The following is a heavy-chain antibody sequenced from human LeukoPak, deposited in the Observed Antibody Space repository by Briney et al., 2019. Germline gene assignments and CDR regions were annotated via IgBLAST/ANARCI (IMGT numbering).Heavy chain of an antibody. CDR1: GGSFSGYY. D-gene: IGHD4-17*01. V-gene: IGHV4-34*01. Sequence: PSETLSLTCAVYGGSFSGYYWSWIRQPPGKGLEWIGEINHSGSTNYNPSLKSRVTISVDTSKNQFSLKLSSVTAADTAVYYCALFTVTTIDYWGQGTLVTVSS. J-gene: IGHJ4*02. CDR2: INHSGST. CDR3: ALFTVTTIDY.